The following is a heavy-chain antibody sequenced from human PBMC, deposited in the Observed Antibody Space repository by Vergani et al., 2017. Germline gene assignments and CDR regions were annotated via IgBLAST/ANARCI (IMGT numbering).Heavy chain of an antibody. D-gene: IGHD3-10*01. CDR2: IRYDGSNK. J-gene: IGHJ4*02. CDR1: GFTFSSYG. Sequence: VQLLESGGGLVQPGGSLRLSCAASGFTFSSYGMHWVRQAPGKGLEWVAFIRYDGSNKYYADSVKGRFTISRDNSKNTLYLQMNSLRAEDTAVYYCAKDEGGYYYGSGSSVDYWGQGTLVTVSS. V-gene: IGHV3-30*02. CDR3: AKDEGGYYYGSGSSVDY.